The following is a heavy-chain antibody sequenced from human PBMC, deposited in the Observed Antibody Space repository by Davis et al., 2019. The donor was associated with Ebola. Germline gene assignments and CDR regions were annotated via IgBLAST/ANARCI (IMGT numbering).Heavy chain of an antibody. J-gene: IGHJ6*02. V-gene: IGHV4-61*01. CDR2: IYYSGST. CDR3: ASTRVYYDYTNFGMDV. CDR1: GGSVSSDSYY. Sequence: MPSETLSLTCTVSGGSVSSDSYYWSWIRQPPEKGLEWVGYIYYSGSTNCNPSLKSRVAISVDTSKNQFSLKLSSVTTADTAVYYCASTRVYYDYTNFGMDVWGQGTTVTVSS. D-gene: IGHD3-16*01.